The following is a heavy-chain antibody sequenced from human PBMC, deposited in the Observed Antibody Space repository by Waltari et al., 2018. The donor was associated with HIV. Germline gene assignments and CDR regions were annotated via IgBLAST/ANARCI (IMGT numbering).Heavy chain of an antibody. Sequence: QVQLVQSGAEVKKPGSSVKVSCTASGGTFSSYTISWVRQAPGKGLEWRGRIIPIPGIANYAQKFQGIVTITADKSTSTAYMELISLRSEDTAVYYCAGDKGPVECLRYGMDVWGQGTTVTVSS. CDR1: GGTFSSYT. CDR3: AGDKGPVECLRYGMDV. D-gene: IGHD2-15*01. V-gene: IGHV1-69*08. J-gene: IGHJ6*02. CDR2: IIPIPGIA.